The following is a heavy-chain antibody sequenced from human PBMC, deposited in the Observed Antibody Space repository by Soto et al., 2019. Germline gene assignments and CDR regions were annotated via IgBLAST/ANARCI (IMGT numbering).Heavy chain of an antibody. CDR2: INHSGST. Sequence: PSETLSLTCAFYVVSFSGYYWSWIRHPPGKWLEWIGEINHSGSTNYNPSLKSRVTISVDTSKNQFSLKLSSVTAADTAVYYYARGRVFGVVINQNYFECLGQGTLVIVS. CDR3: ARGRVFGVVINQNYFEC. V-gene: IGHV4-34*01. D-gene: IGHD3-3*01. J-gene: IGHJ4*02. CDR1: VVSFSGYY.